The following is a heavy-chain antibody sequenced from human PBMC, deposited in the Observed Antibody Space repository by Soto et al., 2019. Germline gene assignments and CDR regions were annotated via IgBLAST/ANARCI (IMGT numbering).Heavy chain of an antibody. CDR3: AKGPEQLPSLEETY. D-gene: IGHD2-2*01. CDR2: ISGSGGST. Sequence: GGSLRLSCAASGFTFSSYAMSWVRQAPGKGLEWVSVISGSGGSTYYADSVKGRFTISRDNSKNTLYLQVNSLRAEDTAVYYCAKGPEQLPSLEETYWGQGTLVTVSS. CDR1: GFTFSSYA. J-gene: IGHJ4*02. V-gene: IGHV3-23*01.